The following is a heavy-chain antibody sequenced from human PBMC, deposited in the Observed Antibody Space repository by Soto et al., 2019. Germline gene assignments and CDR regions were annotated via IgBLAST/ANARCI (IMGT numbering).Heavy chain of an antibody. CDR3: ARDRTPGIAAAGNY. D-gene: IGHD6-13*01. J-gene: IGHJ4*02. Sequence: GGSLRLSCAASGFTFSSYSMNWVRQAPGKGLEWVSYISSSSGTIYYADSVKGRFTISRDNSKNSLYLQMNSLRDEDKYVYYCARDRTPGIAAAGNYWGQGTLVTVSS. V-gene: IGHV3-48*02. CDR2: ISSSSGTI. CDR1: GFTFSSYS.